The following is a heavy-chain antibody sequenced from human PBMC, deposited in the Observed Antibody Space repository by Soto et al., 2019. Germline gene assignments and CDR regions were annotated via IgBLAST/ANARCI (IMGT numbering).Heavy chain of an antibody. Sequence: GGSLRLSCAASGFTFSSYSMNWVRQAPGKGLEWVSSISSSSSYIYYADSVKGRFTISRDNAKNSLYLQMNSLRAEDTAVYYCARDRDRCGGSCLYYYYGMDVWGQGTTVTVSS. CDR3: ARDRDRCGGSCLYYYYGMDV. J-gene: IGHJ6*02. CDR2: ISSSSSYI. D-gene: IGHD2-15*01. V-gene: IGHV3-21*01. CDR1: GFTFSSYS.